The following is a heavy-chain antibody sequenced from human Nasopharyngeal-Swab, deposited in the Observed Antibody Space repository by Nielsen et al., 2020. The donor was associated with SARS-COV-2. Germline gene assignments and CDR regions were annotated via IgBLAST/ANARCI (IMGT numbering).Heavy chain of an antibody. CDR3: ARGFDP. CDR1: GGSSSSYY. V-gene: IGHV4-59*01. Sequence: SETLSLTCTVSGGSSSSYYWSWLRQPPGKGLEWIGYIYYSGSTNYNPTLKSRATISVDTFKNQFSLKLSPVTAADATVYYCARGFDPWGQGTLVTVS. CDR2: IYYSGST. J-gene: IGHJ5*02.